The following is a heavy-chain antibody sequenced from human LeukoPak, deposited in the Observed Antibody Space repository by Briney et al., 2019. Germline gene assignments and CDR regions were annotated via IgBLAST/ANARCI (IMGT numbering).Heavy chain of an antibody. D-gene: IGHD1-1*01. V-gene: IGHV4-39*01. CDR3: EGADREEAYNHRIDY. J-gene: IGHJ4*02. Sequence: SETLSLTCTVSAGSISSTSYYWGWIRQSPGKGLEWIESIYYSGDTYYNPSLKSRVTISVDTSKNQFSLKVTSVTAADTAVYYCEGADREEAYNHRIDYWGQGTLVTVSS. CDR1: AGSISSTSYY. CDR2: IYYSGDT.